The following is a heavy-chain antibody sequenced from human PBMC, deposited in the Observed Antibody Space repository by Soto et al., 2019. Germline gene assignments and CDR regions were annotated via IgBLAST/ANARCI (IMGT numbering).Heavy chain of an antibody. J-gene: IGHJ6*02. CDR3: ARDKGFWSGYSWYGMDV. CDR2: IIPIFGTA. V-gene: IGHV1-69*12. D-gene: IGHD3-3*01. Sequence: QVQLVQSGAEVKKPGSSVKVSCKASGGTFSSYAISWVRQAPGQGLEWMGGIIPIFGTANYAQKFQGRVTITADESTSTAYMELSSLRSEDTAVYYCARDKGFWSGYSWYGMDVWGQGTTVTVSS. CDR1: GGTFSSYA.